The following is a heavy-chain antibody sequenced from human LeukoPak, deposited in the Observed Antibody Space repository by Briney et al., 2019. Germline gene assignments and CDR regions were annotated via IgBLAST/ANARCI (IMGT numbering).Heavy chain of an antibody. CDR1: GYTFTSYG. J-gene: IGHJ4*02. V-gene: IGHV1-18*01. CDR2: ISAYNGNT. D-gene: IGHD3-22*01. Sequence: ASVKVSCTASGYTFTSYGISWVRQAPGQGLEWMGWISAYNGNTNYAQKLQGRVTVTTDTSTSTAYMELRSLRSDDTAVYYCARDRAYSSGYYFDYWGQGTLVTVSS. CDR3: ARDRAYSSGYYFDY.